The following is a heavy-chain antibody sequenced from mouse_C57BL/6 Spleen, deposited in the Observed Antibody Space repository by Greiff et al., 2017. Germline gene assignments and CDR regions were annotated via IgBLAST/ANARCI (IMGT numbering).Heavy chain of an antibody. Sequence: VQLQQSGAELVRPGASVTLSCKASGYTFTGYEMHWVQQTPVQGLEWIGAIDPDTGDTAYNQKFKGKAILTADKSSSTAYMELRSLTSEDSAVYYCTRSPSTDWYFDVWGTGTTVTVSS. CDR1: GYTFTGYE. CDR3: TRSPSTDWYFDV. V-gene: IGHV1-15*01. D-gene: IGHD2-1*01. J-gene: IGHJ1*03. CDR2: IDPDTGDT.